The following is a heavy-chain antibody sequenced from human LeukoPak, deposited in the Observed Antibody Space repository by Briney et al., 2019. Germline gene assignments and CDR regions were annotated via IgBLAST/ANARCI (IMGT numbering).Heavy chain of an antibody. Sequence: SETLSLTCTVSGGSISSSSYYWGWIRQPPGKGLEWIGSIYYSGGTYYNPSLMSRVTISVDTSKNQFSLKLSSVTAADTAVYYCARRLSTYSSSPYFDYWGQGTLVTVSS. J-gene: IGHJ4*02. CDR1: GGSISSSSYY. V-gene: IGHV4-39*01. D-gene: IGHD6-6*01. CDR2: IYYSGGT. CDR3: ARRLSTYSSSPYFDY.